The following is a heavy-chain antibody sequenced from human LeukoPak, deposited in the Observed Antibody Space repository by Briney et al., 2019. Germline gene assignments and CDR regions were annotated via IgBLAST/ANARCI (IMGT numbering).Heavy chain of an antibody. J-gene: IGHJ4*02. CDR3: ARDLYDSYGVYPAGY. CDR2: ISAYNGNT. D-gene: IGHD5-18*01. V-gene: IGHV1-18*01. CDR1: GYTFTSYG. Sequence: GASVKVSCKASGYTFTSYGISWVRQAPGQGLEWMGWISAYNGNTNYAQKLQGRVTMTTDTSTSTAYMELRSLRSDDTAVYYCARDLYDSYGVYPAGYWGQGTLVTVSS.